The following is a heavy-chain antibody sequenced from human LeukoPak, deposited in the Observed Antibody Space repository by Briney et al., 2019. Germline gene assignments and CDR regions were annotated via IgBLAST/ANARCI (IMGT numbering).Heavy chain of an antibody. V-gene: IGHV1-24*01. Sequence: ASVKVSCKVSGYTLTELSMHWVRQAPGKGLEWMGGFDPEDGETIYAQKFKGRVTMTEDTSTDTAYMELSSLRSEDTAVYYCATYYDYGDSNPDYWGQGTLVTVSS. CDR3: ATYYDYGDSNPDY. CDR1: GYTLTELS. CDR2: FDPEDGET. D-gene: IGHD4-17*01. J-gene: IGHJ4*02.